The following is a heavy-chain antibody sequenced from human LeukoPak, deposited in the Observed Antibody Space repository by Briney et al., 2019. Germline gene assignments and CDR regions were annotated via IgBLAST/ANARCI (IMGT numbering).Heavy chain of an antibody. V-gene: IGHV1-18*01. CDR3: ARELSITGTTSWFDP. J-gene: IGHJ5*02. CDR2: ISAYNGNT. Sequence: ASVKVSCKASGYTFTSYGISWVRQAPGQGLEWMGWISAYNGNTNYAQKLQGRVTMTTDTSTSTAYMELRSLRSDDTAVYYCARELSITGTTSWFDPWGQGTLVTVSS. D-gene: IGHD1-7*01. CDR1: GYTFTSYG.